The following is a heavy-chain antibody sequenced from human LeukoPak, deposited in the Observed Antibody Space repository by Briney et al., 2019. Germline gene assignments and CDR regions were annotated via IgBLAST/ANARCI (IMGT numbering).Heavy chain of an antibody. D-gene: IGHD1-26*01. CDR3: ARAGGSYEGAN. Sequence: SETLSLTCAVYGGSFSGYYWSWIRQPPGKGLEWIGEINHSGSTNYNPSLKSRVTISVDTSKNQFSLKPSSVTAADTAVYYCARAGGSYEGANWGQGTLVTVSS. J-gene: IGHJ4*02. V-gene: IGHV4-34*01. CDR2: INHSGST. CDR1: GGSFSGYY.